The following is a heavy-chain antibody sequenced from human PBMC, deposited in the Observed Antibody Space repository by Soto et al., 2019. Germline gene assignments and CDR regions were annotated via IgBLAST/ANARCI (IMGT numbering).Heavy chain of an antibody. D-gene: IGHD3-16*01. Sequence: QVQLEQSGAEVRKPGASVKLSCKTSDYTFSVSYIHWVRQALGQGLEWMGRIIPSAGHTIYAQKFQGRVIMTRDTSTSTVYMEVSSLSSEDTALYYCATDGGHHDLDYWGLGSLVTVSA. J-gene: IGHJ4*02. V-gene: IGHV1-46*01. CDR2: IIPSAGHT. CDR1: DYTFSVSY. CDR3: ATDGGHHDLDY.